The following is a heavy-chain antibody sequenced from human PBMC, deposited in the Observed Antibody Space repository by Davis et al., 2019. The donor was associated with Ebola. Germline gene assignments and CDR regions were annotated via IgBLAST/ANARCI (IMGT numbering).Heavy chain of an antibody. CDR3: ARQRYYYDSSGYYYFDY. Sequence: GGSLRLSCAASGFTFSSYSMNWVRQAPGKGLEWVSSISSSSSYIYYADSVKGRFTISRDNAKNSLYLQMNSLRAEDTAVYYCARQRYYYDSSGYYYFDYWGQGTLVTVSS. V-gene: IGHV3-21*01. J-gene: IGHJ4*02. D-gene: IGHD3-22*01. CDR1: GFTFSSYS. CDR2: ISSSSSYI.